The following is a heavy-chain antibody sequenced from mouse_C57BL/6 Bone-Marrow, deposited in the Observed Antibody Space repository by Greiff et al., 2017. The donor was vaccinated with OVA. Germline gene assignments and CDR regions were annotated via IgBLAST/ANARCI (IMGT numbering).Heavy chain of an antibody. D-gene: IGHD2-5*01. CDR3: AKDLSNYVGYYAMDY. CDR2: IAPSDSYT. CDR1: GYTFTSYW. Sequence: QVQLQQPGAELVMPGASVKLSCKASGYTFTSYWMHWVKQRPGKGLEWIGEIAPSDSYTNYTQKFKGKSTLTVDKSSSTAYMHLSSLTSEDSAVYYCAKDLSNYVGYYAMDYWGQGTAVTISS. V-gene: IGHV1-69*01. J-gene: IGHJ4*01.